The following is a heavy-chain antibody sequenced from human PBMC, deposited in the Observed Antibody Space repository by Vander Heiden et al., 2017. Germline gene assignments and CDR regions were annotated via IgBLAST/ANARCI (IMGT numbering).Heavy chain of an antibody. Sequence: QLQLQESGSGLVKPSQTLSLTCAVSGGSISSGGYSWSWIRQPPGKGLEWIGYIYHSGSTYYNPSLKSRVTISVDRSKNQFSLKLSSVTAADTAVYYCGRVKRDTDGGYYFDYWGQGTLVTVSS. J-gene: IGHJ4*02. V-gene: IGHV4-30-2*01. CDR3: GRVKRDTDGGYYFDY. CDR2: IYHSGST. D-gene: IGHD5-18*01. CDR1: GGSISSGGYS.